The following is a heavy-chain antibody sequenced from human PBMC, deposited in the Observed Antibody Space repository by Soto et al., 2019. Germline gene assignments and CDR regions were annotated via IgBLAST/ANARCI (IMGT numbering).Heavy chain of an antibody. CDR1: TFTFSSYW. J-gene: IGHJ6*02. CDR2: INDDGGST. D-gene: IGHD5-12*01. Sequence: EVQLVESGGGLVQPGGSLRLSCAASTFTFSSYWMHWVRQTPGKGLVWVSRINDDGGSTSYADSAKGRFTISRDNAKNTLDLQMNTLRAENTGVYYCARGLGERPNSGIDYHYGMDVWGQGTTVTVSS. CDR3: ARGLGERPNSGIDYHYGMDV. V-gene: IGHV3-74*01.